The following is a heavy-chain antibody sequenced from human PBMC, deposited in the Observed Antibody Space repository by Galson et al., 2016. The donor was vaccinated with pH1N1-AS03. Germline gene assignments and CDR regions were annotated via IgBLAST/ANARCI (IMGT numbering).Heavy chain of an antibody. V-gene: IGHV3-7*01. CDR2: IKKDGSDK. D-gene: IGHD2-8*02. CDR3: ARDRNDCAGGVCDDVLDI. CDR1: EFTFSTYW. Sequence: SLRLSCAASEFTFSTYWMTWVRQAPGKGLEWVANIKKDGSDKSYVDSVKGRFTISRDNAKNSVFLQMNSLRTEDTAVYYCARDRNDCAGGVCDDVLDIWGQGTLVIVSS. J-gene: IGHJ3*02.